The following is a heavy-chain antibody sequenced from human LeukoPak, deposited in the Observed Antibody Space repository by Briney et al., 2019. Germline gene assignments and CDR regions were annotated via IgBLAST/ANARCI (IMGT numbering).Heavy chain of an antibody. J-gene: IGHJ6*02. D-gene: IGHD2-15*01. V-gene: IGHV3-30-3*01. Sequence: GGSLRLSCAASGFTFSNYAIHWVRQAPGKELEWVAVVSYSGNNKYYADSVKGRFTISRDNLKNTLNLQMDNLSAEDTAVYYCARDGAFGGLLKEIYYYGMDVWGQGTTVTVSS. CDR1: GFTFSNYA. CDR2: VSYSGNNK. CDR3: ARDGAFGGLLKEIYYYGMDV.